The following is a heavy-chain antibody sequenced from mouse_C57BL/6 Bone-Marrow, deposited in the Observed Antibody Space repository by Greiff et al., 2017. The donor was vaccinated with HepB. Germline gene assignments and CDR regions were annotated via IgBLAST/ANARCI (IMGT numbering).Heavy chain of an antibody. CDR2: ISYDGSN. D-gene: IGHD1-1*01. J-gene: IGHJ3*01. V-gene: IGHV3-6*01. Sequence: VQLKESGPGLVKPSQSLSLTCSVTGYSITSGYYWNWIRQFPGNKLEWMGYISYDGSNNYNPSLKNRISITRDTSKNQFFLKLNSVTTEDTATYYCAREAYYYGSSGFAYWGQGTLVTVSA. CDR3: AREAYYYGSSGFAY. CDR1: GYSITSGYY.